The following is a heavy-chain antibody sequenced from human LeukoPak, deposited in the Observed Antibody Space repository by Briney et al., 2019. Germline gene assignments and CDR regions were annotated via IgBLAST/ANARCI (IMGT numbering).Heavy chain of an antibody. CDR1: GYTFTGYY. V-gene: IGHV1-2*02. CDR3: ARDLRQWLDPTYYYGMDV. Sequence: GASVKVSCKASGYTFTGYYMHWVRQAPGQGLEWMGGINPNSGGTNYAQKFQGRVTMTRDTSISTAYMELSRLRSDDTAVYYCARDLRQWLDPTYYYGMDVWGQGTTVTVSS. CDR2: INPNSGGT. J-gene: IGHJ6*02. D-gene: IGHD6-19*01.